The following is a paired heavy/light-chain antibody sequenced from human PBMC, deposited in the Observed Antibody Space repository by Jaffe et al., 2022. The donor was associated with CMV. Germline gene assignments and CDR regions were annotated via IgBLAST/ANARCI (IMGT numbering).Light chain of an antibody. V-gene: IGKV3-20*01. CDR1: QTISSEN. CDR2: AAS. CDR3: QHYGTSPRA. J-gene: IGKJ3*01. Sequence: EIVLTQSPGTLSLSPGERATLSCRASQTISSENLAWYQQRPGQAPRLLIYAASSRATGIPDRFSGSGSETDFTLTISRLEPEDLGVYYCQHYGTSPRAFGPGTKVNMK.
Heavy chain of an antibody. Sequence: QVQLQQWGAGLLKPSETLSLTCGVYGESLSGFYWSWIRQSPDKGLEWIGEINRSGSSNYNPSLKSRVTLSVDTSKNQFSLKLSSVTAADTGIYFCSKGPRGIWNYYYYYLDVWGNGTTVTVSS. V-gene: IGHV4-34*01. D-gene: IGHD3-16*01. CDR2: INRSGSS. CDR3: SKGPRGIWNYYYYYLDV. J-gene: IGHJ6*03. CDR1: GESLSGFY.